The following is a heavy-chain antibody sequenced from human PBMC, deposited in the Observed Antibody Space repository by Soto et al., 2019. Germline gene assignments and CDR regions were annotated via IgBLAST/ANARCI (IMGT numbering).Heavy chain of an antibody. CDR3: TAFMGAFRD. CDR2: IVASTDGGAT. Sequence: VQLVESGGDLVQPGGSRRLSCAASGFTFPNAGVNWVRQAPGRGLEWVVRIVASTDGGATEYAASVKVRFTISRDDSINTVYLQMKSLNTQDTAVYYCTAFMGAFRDWGQGTLVIVSS. CDR1: GFTFPNAG. V-gene: IGHV3-15*07. J-gene: IGHJ4*02. D-gene: IGHD1-26*01.